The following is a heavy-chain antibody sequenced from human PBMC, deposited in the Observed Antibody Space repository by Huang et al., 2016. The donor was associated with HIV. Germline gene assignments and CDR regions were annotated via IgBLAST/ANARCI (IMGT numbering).Heavy chain of an antibody. J-gene: IGHJ5*02. D-gene: IGHD1-1*01. CDR1: GGTFSSYA. V-gene: IGHV1-69*01. CDR3: ARDRKYDNAWYWFDP. CDR2: IIPNCGTP. Sequence: QVQLVQSGAEVKKPGSSVMVSCEASGGTFSSYAIHWVRQAPGQGPEWKGGIIPNCGTPNYAQKSQGRVTITANESTSTAYMELSSLRADDTAVYYCARDRKYDNAWYWFDPWGQGTLVTVSS.